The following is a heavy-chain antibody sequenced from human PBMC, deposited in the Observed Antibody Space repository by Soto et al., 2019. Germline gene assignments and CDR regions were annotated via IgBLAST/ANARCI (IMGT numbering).Heavy chain of an antibody. CDR1: GYSFTSYW. CDR2: IDPSVSYT. D-gene: IGHD5-12*01. J-gene: IGHJ6*02. V-gene: IGHV5-10-1*01. CDR3: ASANLKEMATIQVPSGMDV. Sequence: PGQSLKISCKGSGYSFTSYWISWERQMPGKRLERMGRIDPSVSYTNYSPSFQGHVTISADKSISTAYLQWSSLKASDTAMYYCASANLKEMATIQVPSGMDVWGQGTMVTVSS.